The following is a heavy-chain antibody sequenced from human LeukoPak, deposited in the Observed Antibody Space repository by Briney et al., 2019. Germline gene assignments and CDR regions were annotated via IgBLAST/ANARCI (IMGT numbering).Heavy chain of an antibody. Sequence: SVKVSCKASGGTFSSYAFSWVRQAPGQGLEWMGRIIPISGTTIYAQNFQGRVSITTDESTSTAYLELSSLKSEDTAVYYCASALVTPRYYYMDVWDEGTTVTVSS. CDR2: IIPISGTT. D-gene: IGHD4-23*01. J-gene: IGHJ6*03. CDR3: ASALVTPRYYYMDV. V-gene: IGHV1-69*05. CDR1: GGTFSSYA.